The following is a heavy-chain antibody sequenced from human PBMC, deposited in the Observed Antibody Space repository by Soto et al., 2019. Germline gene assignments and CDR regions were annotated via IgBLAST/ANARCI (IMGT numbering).Heavy chain of an antibody. CDR3: AKGGRIAAAGGQGDAFDI. J-gene: IGHJ3*02. CDR1: GFTFSSYG. D-gene: IGHD6-13*01. V-gene: IGHV3-30*18. CDR2: ISYDGSNK. Sequence: GGSLRLSCAASGFTFSSYGMHWVRQAPGKGLEWVAVISYDGSNKYYADSVKGRFTISRDNSKNTLYLQMNSLRAEDTAVYYCAKGGRIAAAGGQGDAFDIWGQGTMVTVSS.